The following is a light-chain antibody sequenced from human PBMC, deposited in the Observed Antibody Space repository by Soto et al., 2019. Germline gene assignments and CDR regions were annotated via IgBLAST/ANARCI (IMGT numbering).Light chain of an antibody. CDR2: GAS. CDR1: QSVSSSY. J-gene: IGKJ2*01. CDR3: QQYGSSHPYT. Sequence: EIVLTQSPGILSLSPGERATLSCRASQSVSSSYLAWYQQKPGQAPRLLIYGASNRATGIPDRFSASGSGTDFTLTISRLEPEDFAVYYCQQYGSSHPYTFGQGTKLEIK. V-gene: IGKV3-20*01.